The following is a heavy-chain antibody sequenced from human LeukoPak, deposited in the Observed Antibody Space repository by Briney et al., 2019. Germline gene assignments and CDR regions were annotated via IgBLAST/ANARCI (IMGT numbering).Heavy chain of an antibody. CDR3: AKDAPPNYYDSSGYPFFDI. J-gene: IGHJ3*02. D-gene: IGHD3-22*01. CDR1: GFSVSTNY. V-gene: IGHV3-23*01. CDR2: ISGSGGST. Sequence: GGSLRLSCAASGFSVSTNYMSWVRQAPGKGLEWVSAISGSGGSTYYADSVKGRFTISRDNSKNTLYLQMNSLRAEDTAVYYCAKDAPPNYYDSSGYPFFDIWGQGTMVTVSS.